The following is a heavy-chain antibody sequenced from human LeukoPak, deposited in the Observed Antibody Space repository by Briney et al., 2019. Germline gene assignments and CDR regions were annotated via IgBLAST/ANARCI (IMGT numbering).Heavy chain of an antibody. D-gene: IGHD1-7*01. CDR1: GYSISSGYY. CDR2: IYYSGST. V-gene: IGHV4-38-2*01. J-gene: IGHJ4*02. Sequence: SETLSLTCAVSGYSISSGYYWGWIRQPPGKGLEWIGSIYYSGSTYYNPSLKSRVTISVDTSKNQFSLKLSSVTAADTAVYYCARQGLENYSLDYWGQGTLVTVSS. CDR3: ARQGLENYSLDY.